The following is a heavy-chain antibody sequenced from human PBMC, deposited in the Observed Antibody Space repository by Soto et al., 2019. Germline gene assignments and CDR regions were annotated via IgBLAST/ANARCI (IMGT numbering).Heavy chain of an antibody. V-gene: IGHV3-23*01. CDR3: AKQRVGSSWYRDFDL. Sequence: GGALRLSCDASGFTFSDYAMSWVRQSPGKGLEWASGISGVGGSTYYPDSVKGRFTISRDNSKNTVYLQMNNLTADDTAVYYCAKQRVGSSWYRDFDLWGQGTLVTVSS. D-gene: IGHD6-13*01. CDR2: ISGVGGST. CDR1: GFTFSDYA. J-gene: IGHJ4*02.